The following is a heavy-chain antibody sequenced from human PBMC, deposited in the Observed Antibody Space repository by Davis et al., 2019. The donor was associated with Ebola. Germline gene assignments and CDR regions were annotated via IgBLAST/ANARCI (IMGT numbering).Heavy chain of an antibody. Sequence: GESLKISCAASGFTFSDYYMSWIRQAPGKWLEWVSYISSSGSTIYYADSVKGRFTISRDNAKNSLYLQMNSLRAEDTAVYYCARDLSYYYYGMDVWGQGTTVTVSS. CDR3: ARDLSYYYYGMDV. CDR2: ISSSGSTI. CDR1: GFTFSDYY. D-gene: IGHD2/OR15-2a*01. V-gene: IGHV3-11*04. J-gene: IGHJ6*02.